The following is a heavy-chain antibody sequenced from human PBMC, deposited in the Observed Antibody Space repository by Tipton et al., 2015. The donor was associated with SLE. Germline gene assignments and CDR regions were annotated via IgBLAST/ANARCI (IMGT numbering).Heavy chain of an antibody. CDR1: GYTFTSYA. Sequence: QVQLVQSGGEVKKPGASVKVSCKASGYTFTSYAISWVRQAPGQGLEWMAWTSGYIEDTNYAERFQDRVTVTKDIFTSTAYLEVRNLRSDDTAMYYCVRDEKRVAAGTTGYFDLWGQGTLVTVSS. CDR3: VRDEKRVAAGTTGYFDL. D-gene: IGHD4-17*01. CDR2: TSGYIEDT. V-gene: IGHV1-18*01. J-gene: IGHJ4*02.